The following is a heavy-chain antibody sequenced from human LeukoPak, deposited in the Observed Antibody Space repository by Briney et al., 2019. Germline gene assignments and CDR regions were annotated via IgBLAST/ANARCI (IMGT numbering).Heavy chain of an antibody. CDR1: GYTFTSYD. CDR3: ARVFIAVAGTGDFDY. V-gene: IGHV1-69*05. D-gene: IGHD6-19*01. CDR2: IIPIFGTA. Sequence: GASVKVSCKASGYTFTSYDINWVRQATGQGLEWMGGIIPIFGTANYAQKFQGRVTITTDESTSTAYMELSSLRSEDTAVYYCARVFIAVAGTGDFDYWGQGTLVTVSS. J-gene: IGHJ4*02.